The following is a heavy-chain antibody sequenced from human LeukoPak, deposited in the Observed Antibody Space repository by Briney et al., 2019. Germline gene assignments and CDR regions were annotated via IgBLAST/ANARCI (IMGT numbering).Heavy chain of an antibody. V-gene: IGHV4-4*07. D-gene: IGHD3-22*01. Sequence: SETLSLTCAVSGDSFSTSYWTWIRQPARKGLEWIGRIYTSGSTNYNPSLKSRVTMSIDTSKKQFSLKLSSVTAADTAVYYCARDLGYDSSGYHYWGQGTLVTVSS. J-gene: IGHJ4*02. CDR3: ARDLGYDSSGYHY. CDR2: IYTSGST. CDR1: GDSFSTSY.